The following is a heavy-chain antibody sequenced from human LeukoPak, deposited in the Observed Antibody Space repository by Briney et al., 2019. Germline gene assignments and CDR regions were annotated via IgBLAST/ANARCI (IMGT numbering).Heavy chain of an antibody. J-gene: IGHJ4*02. Sequence: SETLSLTCTVSGGSISSYYWSWIRQPPGKGLEWIGYVYYTGSTNYNPSLNSRVTMSIDTSKNQFSLRLSSVTAADTAVYYCAREGGFYRPLDYSGQGTLVTVSS. CDR3: AREGGFYRPLDY. D-gene: IGHD3-3*01. CDR2: VYYTGST. CDR1: GGSISSYY. V-gene: IGHV4-59*01.